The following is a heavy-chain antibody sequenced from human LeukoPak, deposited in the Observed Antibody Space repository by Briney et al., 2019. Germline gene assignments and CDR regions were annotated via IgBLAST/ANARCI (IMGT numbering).Heavy chain of an antibody. CDR1: GGSIRYSSYY. CDR2: IHSSGST. V-gene: IGHV4-39*07. D-gene: IGHD4-17*01. J-gene: IGHJ4*02. CDR3: GRDLEENGVTH. Sequence: PSETLSLTCSVAGGSIRYSSYYWTWMRQPPGKGLEWIGNIHSSGSTDYNPSLKSRVTMSVDTSKNEFSLRVNSVTAADTAVYYCGRDLEENGVTHWDLGTLVTVSS.